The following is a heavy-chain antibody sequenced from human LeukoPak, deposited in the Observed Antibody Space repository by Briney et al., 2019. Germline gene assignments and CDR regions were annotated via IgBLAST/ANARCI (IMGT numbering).Heavy chain of an antibody. D-gene: IGHD3-10*01. CDR1: GFTFSSYA. V-gene: IGHV3-48*01. CDR2: ISSSSSTI. J-gene: IGHJ4*02. Sequence: QPGGSLRLSCAASGFTFSSYAMNWVRQAPGKGLEWVSYISSSSSTIYYADSVKGRFTISRDNAKNSLYLQMNSLRAEDTAVYYCARDLPYYYGSGSYCLDYWGQGTLVTVSS. CDR3: ARDLPYYYGSGSYCLDY.